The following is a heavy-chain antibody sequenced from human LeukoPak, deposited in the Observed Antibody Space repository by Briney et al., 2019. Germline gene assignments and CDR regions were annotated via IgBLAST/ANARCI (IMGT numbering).Heavy chain of an antibody. D-gene: IGHD3-10*01. CDR1: GGSISSGGYS. Sequence: PSETLSITCAVSGGSISSGGYSWSWIRQPPGKGLEWIRYIYHSGSTYYNPSLKSRVTISVDRSKNQFSLKLSSVTAADTAVYYCAGGRDGSELDYWGQGTLVTVSS. V-gene: IGHV4-30-2*01. CDR3: AGGRDGSELDY. CDR2: IYHSGST. J-gene: IGHJ4*02.